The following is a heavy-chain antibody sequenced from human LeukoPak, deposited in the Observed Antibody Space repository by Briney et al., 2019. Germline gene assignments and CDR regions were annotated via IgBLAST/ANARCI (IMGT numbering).Heavy chain of an antibody. D-gene: IGHD2-2*01. CDR2: ISGSGGST. CDR3: AKNGPGYCSSTSCPLDY. V-gene: IGHV3-23*01. CDR1: GFTFSSYA. Sequence: GGSLRLSCAASGFTFSSYAMSWVRQAPGKGLEWVSAISGSGGSTYYADSVKGRLTISRDNSKNTLYLQMNSLRAEDTAVYYCAKNGPGYCSSTSCPLDYWGQGTLVTVSS. J-gene: IGHJ4*02.